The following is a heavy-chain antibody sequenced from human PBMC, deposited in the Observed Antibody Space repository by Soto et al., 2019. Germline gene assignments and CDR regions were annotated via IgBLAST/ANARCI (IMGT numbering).Heavy chain of an antibody. D-gene: IGHD6-13*01. CDR3: ARYSNNWFQTEGMNV. J-gene: IGHJ6*02. V-gene: IGHV4-4*07. Sequence: SETLSLTCTVSVDSITTYYWSWIRQPAGKGLEWIGRIDTSGNTNYNPSLKSRVTMSVDTSKKQFSLKLTSVTAADTAVYYCARYSNNWFQTEGMNVWGQGTTVT. CDR1: VDSITTYY. CDR2: IDTSGNT.